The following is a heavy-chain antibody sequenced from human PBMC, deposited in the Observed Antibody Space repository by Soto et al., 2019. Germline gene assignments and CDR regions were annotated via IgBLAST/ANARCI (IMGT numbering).Heavy chain of an antibody. J-gene: IGHJ6*02. V-gene: IGHV3-21*01. CDR1: GFTFSRYS. CDR2: ISSSSSYI. Sequence: GGSLRLSCAASGFTFSRYSMNWVRQAPGKGLEWVSSISSSSSYIYYADSVKGRFTISRDNAKNSLYLQMNSLRAGDTAVYYCATTYYYYYGMDVWGQGTTVTVS. CDR3: ATTYYYYYGMDV.